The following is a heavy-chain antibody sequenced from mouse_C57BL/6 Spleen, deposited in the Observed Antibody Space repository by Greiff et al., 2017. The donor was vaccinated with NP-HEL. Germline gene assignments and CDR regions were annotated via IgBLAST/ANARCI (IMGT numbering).Heavy chain of an antibody. CDR2: ISGGGGNT. CDR3: ARYYGSSSWFAY. CDR1: GFTFSSYT. J-gene: IGHJ3*01. V-gene: IGHV5-9*01. Sequence: EVQGVESGGGLVKPGGSLKLSCAASGFTFSSYTMSWVRQTPEKRLEWVATISGGGGNTYYPDSVKGRFTISRDNAKNTLYLQMSSLRSEDTALYYWARYYGSSSWFAYWGQGTLVTVSA. D-gene: IGHD1-1*01.